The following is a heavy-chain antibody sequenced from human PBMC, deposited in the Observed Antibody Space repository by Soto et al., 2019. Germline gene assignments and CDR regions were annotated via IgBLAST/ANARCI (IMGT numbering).Heavy chain of an antibody. D-gene: IGHD3-10*01. CDR2: IYWDDDK. CDR3: AHSRGEQYYGSGSYYNVLFDY. CDR1: GFSLSTSGVG. V-gene: IGHV2-5*02. Sequence: QITLKESGPTLVKPTQTLTLTCTFSGFSLSTSGVGVGWIRQPPGKALEWLALIYWDDDKRYSPSLKSRLTITKDTSKNQVVLTMTNMDPVDTATYYCAHSRGEQYYGSGSYYNVLFDYWGQGTLVTVSS. J-gene: IGHJ4*02.